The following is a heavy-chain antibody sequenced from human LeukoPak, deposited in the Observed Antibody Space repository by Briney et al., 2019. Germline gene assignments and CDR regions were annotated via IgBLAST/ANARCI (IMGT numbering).Heavy chain of an antibody. CDR3: ATDPYGGNAFDY. Sequence: ASVKVSCKASGYTFTSYAMHWVRQAPGQRLEWMGWINAGNGNTKYSQKFQGRVTITRDTSASTAYMELSSLRSEDTAVYYCATDPYGGNAFDYWGQGTLVTVSS. J-gene: IGHJ4*02. V-gene: IGHV1-3*01. CDR2: INAGNGNT. CDR1: GYTFTSYA. D-gene: IGHD4-23*01.